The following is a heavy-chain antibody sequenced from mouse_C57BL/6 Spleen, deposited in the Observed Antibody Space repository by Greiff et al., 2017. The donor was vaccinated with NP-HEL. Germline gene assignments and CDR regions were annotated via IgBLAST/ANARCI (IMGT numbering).Heavy chain of an antibody. CDR2: ISSGGSYT. J-gene: IGHJ2*01. D-gene: IGHD2-4*01. CDR1: GFTFSSYG. V-gene: IGHV5-6*01. Sequence: EVKLMESGGDLVKPGGSLKLSCAASGFTFSSYGMSWVRQTPDKRLEWVATISSGGSYTYYPDSVKGRFTISRDNAKNTLYLQMSSLKSEDTAMYYCASYDSYYFDYWGQGTTLTVSS. CDR3: ASYDSYYFDY.